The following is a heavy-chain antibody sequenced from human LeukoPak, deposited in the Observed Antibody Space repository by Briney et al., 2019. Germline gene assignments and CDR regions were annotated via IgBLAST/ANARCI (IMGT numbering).Heavy chain of an antibody. CDR1: GGSFSGYC. D-gene: IGHD3-22*01. CDR2: INHSGST. V-gene: IGHV4-34*01. Sequence: PSETLPLTCAVYGGSFSGYCWSWIRQPPGKGLEWIGEINHSGSTNYNPSLKSRVTISVDTSKNQFSLKLSSVTAADTAVYYCARVLGRYYYDSSGYFGVRYYYYMDVWGKGTTVTVSS. J-gene: IGHJ6*03. CDR3: ARVLGRYYYDSSGYFGVRYYYYMDV.